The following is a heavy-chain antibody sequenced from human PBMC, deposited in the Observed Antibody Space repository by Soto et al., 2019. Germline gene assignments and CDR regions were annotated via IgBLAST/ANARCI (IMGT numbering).Heavy chain of an antibody. CDR2: MNPNSGNT. CDR1: GYTFTSYG. D-gene: IGHD3-3*01. V-gene: IGHV1-8*01. J-gene: IGHJ3*01. CDR3: ARGRYYDFWSGYYALDAFDF. Sequence: ASVKVSCKASGYTFTSYGINWVRQATGQGLEWMGWMNPNSGNTGYAQKFQGRVTMTRNTSISTAYMELSSLRSEDTAVYYCARGRYYDFWSGYYALDAFDFWGQGIMVTVS.